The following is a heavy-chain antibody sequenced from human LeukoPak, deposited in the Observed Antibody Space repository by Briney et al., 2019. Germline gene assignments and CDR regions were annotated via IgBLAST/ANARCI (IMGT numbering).Heavy chain of an antibody. D-gene: IGHD1-26*01. CDR1: GGSFSNYY. CDR2: IYYSGNT. J-gene: IGHJ4*02. V-gene: IGHV4-59*01. Sequence: KPSETLSLTCTVSGGSFSNYYWSWIRQPPGKGLEWIGYIYYSGNTKYNPSLNSRVTISVDTSKNQFSLKLSSVTAADTAVYFCARDSGTYPIDFYFDSWGQGILVTLSS. CDR3: ARDSGTYPIDFYFDS.